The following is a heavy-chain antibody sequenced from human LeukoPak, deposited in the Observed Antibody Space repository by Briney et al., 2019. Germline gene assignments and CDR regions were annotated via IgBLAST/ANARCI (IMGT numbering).Heavy chain of an antibody. J-gene: IGHJ4*02. D-gene: IGHD2/OR15-2a*01. CDR2: IYDSGTT. V-gene: IGHV3-53*01. CDR3: ARGSRDYYFDY. Sequence: PGGSLRLSCATSGFTVSSNYMSWVRQAPGKGLEWVSVIYDSGTTYYADSVKGRFTISRDNAKNSLYLQMNSLRAEDTAAYYCARGSRDYYFDYWGQGTLVTVSS. CDR1: GFTVSSNY.